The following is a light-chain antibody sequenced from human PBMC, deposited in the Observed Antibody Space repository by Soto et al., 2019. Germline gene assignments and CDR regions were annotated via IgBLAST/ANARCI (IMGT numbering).Light chain of an antibody. J-gene: IGKJ2*01. CDR2: KVF. CDR3: MQGTHWPPGPR. V-gene: IGKV2-30*01. Sequence: DVVMTQSPLSLPVTLGQPASISCRSSHCLVYSDGNTYLNWFQQRPGHSPRRLIYKVFNRDSGVPDRFSGSGSGTDFTLKVSRVEAEDVGVYCSMQGTHWPPGPRFGQGTKLDIK. CDR1: HCLVYSDGNTY.